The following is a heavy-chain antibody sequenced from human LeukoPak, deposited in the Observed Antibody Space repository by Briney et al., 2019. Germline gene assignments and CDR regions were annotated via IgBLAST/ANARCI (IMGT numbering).Heavy chain of an antibody. CDR2: ISGSGGNK. V-gene: IGHV3-23*01. CDR3: ARDFSDTHYFDH. Sequence: GGSLRLSCAASGFTFSNYAMSWVRQAPGEGLEWVSTISGSGGNKYYAYSVKGRFTISRDNSKNTLYLQMNSLRAEDTAIYYCARDFSDTHYFDHWGQGTLVTVSS. D-gene: IGHD6-25*01. CDR1: GFTFSNYA. J-gene: IGHJ4*02.